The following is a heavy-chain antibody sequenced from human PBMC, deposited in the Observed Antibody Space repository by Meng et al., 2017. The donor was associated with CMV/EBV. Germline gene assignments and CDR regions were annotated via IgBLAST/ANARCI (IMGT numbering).Heavy chain of an antibody. J-gene: IGHJ6*02. Sequence: SVKVSCKASGFTFTSSSVQWVRQARGQRLEWIGWIVVGSGNTNYAQKFQERVTITRDMSTSTAYMELSSLRSEDTAVYYCAADSNGGSSSRLGHYYYYGMDVWGQGTTVTVSS. V-gene: IGHV1-58*01. D-gene: IGHD6-13*01. CDR1: GFTFTSSS. CDR3: AADSNGGSSSRLGHYYYYGMDV. CDR2: IVVGSGNT.